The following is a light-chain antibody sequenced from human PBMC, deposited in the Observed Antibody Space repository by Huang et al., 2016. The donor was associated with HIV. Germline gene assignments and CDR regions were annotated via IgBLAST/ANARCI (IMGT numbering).Light chain of an antibody. CDR3: QQRTTWPLS. J-gene: IGKJ4*01. Sequence: EIVLTQSPATLSLSVGERATLSCRASQSVTSYLAWYQQKPGQTPRLLISDASDRATGIPTRFSGSGSGTDFTLTINSLEPEDSAVYYCQQRTTWPLSFGGGTKVEIK. CDR2: DAS. V-gene: IGKV3-11*01. CDR1: QSVTSY.